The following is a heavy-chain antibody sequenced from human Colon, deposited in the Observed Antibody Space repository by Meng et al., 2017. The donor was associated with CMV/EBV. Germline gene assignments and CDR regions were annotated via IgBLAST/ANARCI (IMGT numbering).Heavy chain of an antibody. CDR1: GFTFRSYA. J-gene: IGHJ6*02. CDR3: ARERNYYYYGMDV. CDR2: IYSGGTT. V-gene: IGHV3-53*01. Sequence: GESLKISCTGSGFTFRSYAMTWVRQAPGKGLEWVAVIYSGGTTYYADSVKGRFGISRDNSKNTLYLQMNSLTAEDTAVYYCARERNYYYYGMDVWGQGTTVTVSS.